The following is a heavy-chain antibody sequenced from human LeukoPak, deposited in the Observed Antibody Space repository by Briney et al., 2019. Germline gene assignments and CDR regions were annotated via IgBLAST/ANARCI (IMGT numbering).Heavy chain of an antibody. CDR1: GGTFTSYA. CDR2: IIPIFGTA. Sequence: GASVKVSCKASGGTFTSYAITWVRQAPGQGVEWMGGIIPIFGTANYVQKFQGRVTLTTEESTRAAYIELSSVRYRDTAVYYCARGSPNYYYYYYMDVWGKGTTVTVSS. CDR3: ARGSPNYYYYYYMDV. J-gene: IGHJ6*03. V-gene: IGHV1-69*05. D-gene: IGHD6-6*01.